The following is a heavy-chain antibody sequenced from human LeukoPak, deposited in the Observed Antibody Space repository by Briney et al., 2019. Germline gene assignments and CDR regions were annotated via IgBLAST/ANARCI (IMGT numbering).Heavy chain of an antibody. J-gene: IGHJ4*02. CDR3: ARRFWSGHNDY. CDR2: ISAYNGNT. D-gene: IGHD3-3*01. Sequence: GASVKVSCKASGYTFTSYGISWVRQAPGQGLEWMGWISAYNGNTNYAQKLQGRVTMTTDTSTSTAYVELRSLRSDDTAVYYCARRFWSGHNDYWGQGTLVTVSS. CDR1: GYTFTSYG. V-gene: IGHV1-18*01.